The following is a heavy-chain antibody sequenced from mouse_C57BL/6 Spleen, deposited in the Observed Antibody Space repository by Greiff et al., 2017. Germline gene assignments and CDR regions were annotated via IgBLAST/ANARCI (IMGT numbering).Heavy chain of an antibody. D-gene: IGHD2-1*01. Sequence: EVQLQQSGPELVKPGASVKISCTASGYTFTDYYMNWVKQSHGKSLEWIGDINPNNGGTSYNQKFKGKATLTVDKSSSTAYMEIRSLTSEDSAVYYCAREDGNLVYAMDYWGQGTSVTVSS. CDR1: GYTFTDYY. CDR2: INPNNGGT. J-gene: IGHJ4*01. V-gene: IGHV1-26*01. CDR3: AREDGNLVYAMDY.